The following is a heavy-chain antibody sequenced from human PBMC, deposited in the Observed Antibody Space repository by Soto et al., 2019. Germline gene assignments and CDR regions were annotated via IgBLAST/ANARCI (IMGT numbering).Heavy chain of an antibody. V-gene: IGHV6-1*01. J-gene: IGHJ6*02. CDR2: TYYRSKRYN. D-gene: IGHD3-10*01. CDR3: ASSDRVRGVRAAYGMDV. Sequence: SQTLSLTCAISGDSVSSNSAAWNWIRQSPSRGLEWLGRTYYRSKRYNDYAVSVKSRITINPDTSKNQFSLQLNSVTPEDTAVYYCASSDRVRGVRAAYGMDVWGQGTTVTVSS. CDR1: GDSVSSNSAA.